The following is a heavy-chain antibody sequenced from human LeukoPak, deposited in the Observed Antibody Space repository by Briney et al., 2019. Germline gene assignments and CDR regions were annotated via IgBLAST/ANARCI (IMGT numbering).Heavy chain of an antibody. J-gene: IGHJ4*02. Sequence: PSETLSLTCTVSGGSISSYYWSWIRQPPGKGLEWIGYIYYSGSTNYNPSLKSRVTISVDTSKNQFSLKLSSVTAADTAVYYCARDEMNGFLDYWGQGTLVTVPS. CDR2: IYYSGST. CDR3: ARDEMNGFLDY. V-gene: IGHV4-59*01. CDR1: GGSISSYY. D-gene: IGHD3-3*01.